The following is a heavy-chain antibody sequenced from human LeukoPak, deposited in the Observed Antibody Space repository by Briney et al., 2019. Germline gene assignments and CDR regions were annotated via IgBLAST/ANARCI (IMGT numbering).Heavy chain of an antibody. Sequence: PGGSLRLSCAASGFTFSSYSMNWVRQAPGKGLEWASYISSSSSTIYYADSVKGRFTISRDNAKNSLYLQMNSLRAEDTAVYYGARELELPPPYYYYYMDVWGKGTTVTVSS. CDR3: ARELELPPPYYYYYMDV. CDR2: ISSSSSTI. V-gene: IGHV3-48*01. D-gene: IGHD1-7*01. J-gene: IGHJ6*03. CDR1: GFTFSSYS.